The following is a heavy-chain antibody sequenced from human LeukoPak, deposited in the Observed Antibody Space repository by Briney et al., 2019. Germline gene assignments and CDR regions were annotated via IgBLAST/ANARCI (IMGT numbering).Heavy chain of an antibody. D-gene: IGHD3-22*01. Sequence: SVKVSCKASGGTFSSYAISWVRQAPGQGLEWMGGIIPIFGTANYAQKFQGRVTITTDESTSTAYMELSSLRSEDTAVYYCARGDTYYYDSSGYFCAFDFWGQGTMVTVSS. V-gene: IGHV1-69*05. CDR3: ARGDTYYYDSSGYFCAFDF. CDR2: IIPIFGTA. CDR1: GGTFSSYA. J-gene: IGHJ3*01.